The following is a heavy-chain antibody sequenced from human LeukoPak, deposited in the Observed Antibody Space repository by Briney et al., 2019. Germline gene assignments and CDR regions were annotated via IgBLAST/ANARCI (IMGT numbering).Heavy chain of an antibody. CDR2: ISPNSGGT. J-gene: IGHJ4*02. D-gene: IGHD7-27*01. V-gene: IGHV1-2*02. CDR3: ARDHNWGPDY. Sequence: ASVKVSCKASGYTFTGYYMHWVRQAPGQGLEWMGWISPNSGGTNYAQKFQGRVSLTRDTSISTAYMELSRLTSDDTAVYYCARDHNWGPDYWGQGALVSVSS. CDR1: GYTFTGYY.